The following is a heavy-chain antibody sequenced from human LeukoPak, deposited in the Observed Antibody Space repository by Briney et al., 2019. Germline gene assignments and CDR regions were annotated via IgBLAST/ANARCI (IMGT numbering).Heavy chain of an antibody. D-gene: IGHD6-19*01. CDR1: GFTFDDYA. J-gene: IGHJ6*02. CDR3: AKDKGIAVAGSPSYYYYGMDV. Sequence: GGSLRLSCAASGFTFDDYAMPWVRQAPGKGLEWVSGISWNSGSIGYADSVKGRFTISRDNAKNSLYLQMNSLRAEDTALYYCAKDKGIAVAGSPSYYYYGMDVWGQGTTVTVSS. CDR2: ISWNSGSI. V-gene: IGHV3-9*01.